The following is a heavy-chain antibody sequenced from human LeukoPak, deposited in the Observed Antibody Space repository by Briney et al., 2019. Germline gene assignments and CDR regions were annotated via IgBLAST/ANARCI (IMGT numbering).Heavy chain of an antibody. Sequence: GGSLRLSCAASGFTFSNAWMSWVRQAPGKGLEWVGRIKSKTDGGTTDYAAPVKGRFTISRDDSKNTLYLQMNSLKTEDTAVYYCTTDPYCGGGSYYYYYYMDVWGKGTTVTVSS. D-gene: IGHD2-15*01. CDR1: GFTFSNAW. J-gene: IGHJ6*03. V-gene: IGHV3-15*01. CDR2: IKSKTDGGTT. CDR3: TTDPYCGGGSYYYYYYMDV.